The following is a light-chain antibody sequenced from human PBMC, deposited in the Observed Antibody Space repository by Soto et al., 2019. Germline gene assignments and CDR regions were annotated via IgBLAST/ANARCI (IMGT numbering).Light chain of an antibody. J-gene: IGLJ3*02. CDR1: SSNLAGYT. CDR2: SNN. Sequence: QSVLTQPPSASGTPGETVTISCSGTSSNLAGYTVNWYHQVPGAAPKVLIYSNNQRPSGVPDRISGSKSGTSASLAISGLQSEDEGDYYCAAWDDSLKGVVFGGGTKLTVL. CDR3: AAWDDSLKGVV. V-gene: IGLV1-44*01.